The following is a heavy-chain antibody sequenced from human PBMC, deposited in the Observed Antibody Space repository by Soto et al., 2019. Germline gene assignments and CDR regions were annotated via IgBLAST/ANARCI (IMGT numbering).Heavy chain of an antibody. CDR1: GYTFTSYG. V-gene: IGHV1-18*01. J-gene: IGHJ5*02. CDR3: ARVVVVPAAPPRGFDP. D-gene: IGHD2-2*01. Sequence: QVQLVQSGAEVKKPGASVKVSCKASGYTFTSYGISWVRQAPGQGLEWMGWISAYNGNTNYAQKLQGRVTMTTDTSTSTAYLELRSLRSADTAVYYCARVVVVPAAPPRGFDPWGQGTLVTVSS. CDR2: ISAYNGNT.